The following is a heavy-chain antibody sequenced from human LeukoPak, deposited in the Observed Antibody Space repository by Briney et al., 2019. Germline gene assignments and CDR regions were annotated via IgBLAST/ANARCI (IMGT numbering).Heavy chain of an antibody. D-gene: IGHD3-16*02. Sequence: SETLSLTCAVSGGSISSSNWWSWARQPPGKGLEWIGEIYHSGSTNYNPSLKSRVTISVDKSKNQFSLKLSSVTAADTAVYYCGAAGGVIGQIDYWGQGTLVTVSS. CDR2: IYHSGST. V-gene: IGHV4-4*02. CDR3: GAAGGVIGQIDY. CDR1: GGSISSSNW. J-gene: IGHJ4*02.